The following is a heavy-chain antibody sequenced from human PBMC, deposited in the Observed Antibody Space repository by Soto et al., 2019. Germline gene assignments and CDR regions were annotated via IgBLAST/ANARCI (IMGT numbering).Heavy chain of an antibody. CDR3: AKDSLLLWFGEPKAYFDY. CDR1: GFTFSSYA. J-gene: IGHJ4*02. D-gene: IGHD3-10*01. V-gene: IGHV3-23*01. CDR2: ISGSGGST. Sequence: GGSLRLSCAASGFTFSSYAMSWVRQAPGKGLEWVSAISGSGGSTYYADSVKGRFTISRDNSKNTLYLQMNSLRAEDTAVYYCAKDSLLLWFGEPKAYFDYWGQGTLVTVSS.